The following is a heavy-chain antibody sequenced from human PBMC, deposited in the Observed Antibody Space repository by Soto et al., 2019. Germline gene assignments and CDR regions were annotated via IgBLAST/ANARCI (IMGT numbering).Heavy chain of an antibody. J-gene: IGHJ6*02. V-gene: IGHV3-64*01. CDR2: ITSNGGNT. CDR3: ARRIPFGYGMDV. CDR1: GFTFSSYA. D-gene: IGHD2-21*01. Sequence: EVQLVESGGGLVQPGGSLRLSCAASGFTFSSYAMHWVRQAPGKGLEYVSDITSNGGNTDYANSVKGRFTISRDNSKNTLYLQMGSLRAEDMAVYYCARRIPFGYGMDVWGQGTTVTVSS.